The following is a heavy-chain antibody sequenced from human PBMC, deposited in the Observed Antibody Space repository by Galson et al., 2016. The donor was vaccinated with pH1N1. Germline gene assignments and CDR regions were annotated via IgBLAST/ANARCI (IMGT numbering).Heavy chain of an antibody. CDR3: ARRYYFDY. CDR1: GYSVTRYY. CDR2: IDPSDGTT. Sequence: SVKVSCKAAGYSVTRYYMHWVRQAPGQGLEWMGIIDPSDGTTTYSQKFQGRIILTRDTSTNSVHMELTTLRPDAPATYFCARRYYFDYWGQGTLVTVSS. J-gene: IGHJ4*02. V-gene: IGHV1-46*01.